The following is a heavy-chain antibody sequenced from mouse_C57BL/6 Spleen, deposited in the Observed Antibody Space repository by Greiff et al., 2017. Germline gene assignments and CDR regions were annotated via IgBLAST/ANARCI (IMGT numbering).Heavy chain of an antibody. D-gene: IGHD1-1*01. Sequence: EVKLMESGPGLVKPSQSLSLTCSVTGYSITSGYYWNCLRQFPGNKLEWMGYISYDGTNNYTPSLHNRISISRDTAKNQLFLKLNYVTTEDRSTYYCARDCYYDGSTWFAVWGKGTLVTVSA. V-gene: IGHV3-6*01. CDR3: ARDCYYDGSTWFAV. CDR2: ISYDGTN. J-gene: IGHJ3*01. CDR1: GYSITSGYY.